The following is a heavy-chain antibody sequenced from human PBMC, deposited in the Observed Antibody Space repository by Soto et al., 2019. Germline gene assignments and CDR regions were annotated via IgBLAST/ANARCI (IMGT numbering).Heavy chain of an antibody. V-gene: IGHV3-7*04. CDR2: IKQDGSEK. J-gene: IGHJ4*02. CDR3: ARDLGTCGVDCSLDN. CDR1: GFIFTRYW. D-gene: IGHD2-21*02. Sequence: EVQLVESGGGLVQPGGSLRLSCAASGFIFTRYWMTWVRQAPGKGLEWVANIKQDGSEKYYVDSLKGRFAISRDNAQNSVYLQMNSLRAEDTAVYYCARDLGTCGVDCSLDNWGQGTLVTVSS.